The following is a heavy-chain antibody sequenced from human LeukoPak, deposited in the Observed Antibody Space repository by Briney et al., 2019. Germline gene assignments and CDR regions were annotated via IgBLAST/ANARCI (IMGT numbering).Heavy chain of an antibody. V-gene: IGHV3-48*03. CDR1: GFTFSSYE. D-gene: IGHD6-13*01. CDR3: AREFGSSWYQAFNI. J-gene: IGHJ3*02. Sequence: PGGSPRLSCAASGFTFSSYEMNWVRQAPGKGLEWVSYISSGGTTIYYADPVKGRFTISRDNAKNSLYLQMNSLRAEDTAVYYCAREFGSSWYQAFNIWGQGTMVTVSS. CDR2: ISSGGTTI.